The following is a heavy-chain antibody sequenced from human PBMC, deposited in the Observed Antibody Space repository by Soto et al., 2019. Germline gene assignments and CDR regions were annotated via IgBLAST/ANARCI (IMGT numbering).Heavy chain of an antibody. J-gene: IGHJ4*02. D-gene: IGHD6-19*01. V-gene: IGHV1-18*01. CDR1: GYTFTSYG. CDR3: ARGRRSIAVAGRTPFDY. CDR2: ISAYNGNT. Sequence: QVQLVQSGAEVKKPGASVKVSCKASGYTFTSYGISWVRQAPGQGLEWMGWISAYNGNTNYAQKLQGRVTMTTDTSTSTAYMERRGLRSDDTAVYYCARGRRSIAVAGRTPFDYWGQGTLVTVSS.